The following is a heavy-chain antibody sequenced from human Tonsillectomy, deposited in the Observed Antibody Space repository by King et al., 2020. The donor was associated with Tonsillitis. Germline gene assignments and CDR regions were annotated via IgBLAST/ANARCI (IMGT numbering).Heavy chain of an antibody. CDR1: GFTFSDYY. CDR2: ISSSSSYT. CDR3: ARVAIVGATFSYYYYMDV. V-gene: IGHV3-11*05. Sequence: VQLVESGGGLVKPGGSLRLSCAASGFTFSDYYMSWIRQAPGKGLEWVSYISSSSSYTNYADSVKGRFTISRDNAKNSLYLQMISLRAEDTAVYYCARVAIVGATFSYYYYMDVWGKGTTVTVSS. J-gene: IGHJ6*03. D-gene: IGHD1-26*01.